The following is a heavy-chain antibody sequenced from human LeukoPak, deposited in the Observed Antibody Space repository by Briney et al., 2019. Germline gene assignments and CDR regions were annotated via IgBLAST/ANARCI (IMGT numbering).Heavy chain of an antibody. CDR3: ARHTGGTRDTLKYYYYYMDV. CDR2: IYPGDSDT. CDR1: GYSFTSYW. Sequence: GESLKISCKGSGYSFTSYWIGWVRQMPGKGLEWMGIIYPGDSDTRYSPSFQGQVTISADKSISTAYLQWSSLKASDTAMYYCARHTGGTRDTLKYYYYYMDVWGKGTTVTVSS. J-gene: IGHJ6*03. D-gene: IGHD3-16*01. V-gene: IGHV5-51*01.